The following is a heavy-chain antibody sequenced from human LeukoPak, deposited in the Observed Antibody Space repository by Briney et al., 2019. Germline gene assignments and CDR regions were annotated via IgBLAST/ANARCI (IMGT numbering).Heavy chain of an antibody. V-gene: IGHV4-61*02. CDR2: IYTSGST. Sequence: PSETLSLTCTVSGGSISSGSYYWSWIRQPAGKGLEWIGRIYTSGSTNYNPSLKSRVTISVDTSKNQFSLKLSSVTAADTAVYYCARTSSANDHWGQGTLVTVSS. D-gene: IGHD2-2*01. CDR3: ARTSSANDH. CDR1: GGSISSGSYY. J-gene: IGHJ4*02.